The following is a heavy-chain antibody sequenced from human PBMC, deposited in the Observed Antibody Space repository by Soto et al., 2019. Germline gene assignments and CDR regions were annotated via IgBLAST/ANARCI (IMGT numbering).Heavy chain of an antibody. CDR3: ARQNYYPGMDV. Sequence: QVQLVQSGAEVKKPGASVKVSCKASGYTFSSYFITWVRQAPGQGLEWMGWVSAYNGNTNYAQMLQGSVTLTTDKYTSTAYIELRSLRSDDTAVYYCARQNYYPGMDVWGQGTTVTVSS. V-gene: IGHV1-18*01. CDR2: VSAYNGNT. J-gene: IGHJ6*02. CDR1: GYTFSSYF.